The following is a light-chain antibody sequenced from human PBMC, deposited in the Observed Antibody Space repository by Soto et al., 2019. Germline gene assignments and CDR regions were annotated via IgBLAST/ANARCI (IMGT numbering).Light chain of an antibody. CDR3: QVWDSSTARV. J-gene: IGLJ3*02. V-gene: IGLV3-9*01. CDR2: GVS. CDR1: NIGSKN. Sequence: SYELTQPLSVSVALGQTARITCGGNNIGSKNVHWYQQKPGQAPVLVIYGVSNRPSGIPEGFSGPNSGNTATLTISRAQAGDEADYYCQVWDSSTARVFGGGTKLTVL.